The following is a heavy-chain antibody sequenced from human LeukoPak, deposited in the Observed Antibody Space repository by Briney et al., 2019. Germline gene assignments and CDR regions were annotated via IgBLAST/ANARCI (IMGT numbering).Heavy chain of an antibody. CDR1: GFTFSSYA. CDR3: AKDQLGAVAGTFDY. J-gene: IGHJ4*02. CDR2: ISGSGGST. V-gene: IGHV3-23*01. Sequence: GGSLRLSCAASGFTFSSYAMSWVRQAPGQGLEWVSAISGSGGSTYYADSVKGRFTISRDNSKNTLYLQMNSLRAEDTAVYYCAKDQLGAVAGTFDYWGQGTLVTVSS. D-gene: IGHD6-19*01.